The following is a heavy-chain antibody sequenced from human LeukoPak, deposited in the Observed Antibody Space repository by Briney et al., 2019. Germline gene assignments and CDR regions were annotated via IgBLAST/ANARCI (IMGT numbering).Heavy chain of an antibody. CDR1: GYTLTELS. J-gene: IGHJ4*02. D-gene: IGHD3-22*01. CDR3: ARSPMYYYDSSGYSQLDY. Sequence: ASVKVSCKVSGYTLTELSMHWVRQAPGQGLEWMGWINPNSGGTNYAQKFQGRVTMTRDTSISTAYMELSRLRSDDTAVYYCARSPMYYYDSSGYSQLDYWGQGTLVTVSS. V-gene: IGHV1-2*02. CDR2: INPNSGGT.